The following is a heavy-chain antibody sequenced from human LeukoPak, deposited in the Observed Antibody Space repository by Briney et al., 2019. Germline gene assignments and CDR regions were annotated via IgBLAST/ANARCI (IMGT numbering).Heavy chain of an antibody. V-gene: IGHV3-69-1*01. CDR3: ARDFEDGYSSSWYRGGSDY. D-gene: IGHD6-13*01. J-gene: IGHJ4*02. CDR1: GFTFRDGY. Sequence: PGGSLRLSCAASGFTFRDGYMSWFRQAPGKRLEWLAFIYVSGTTFYAASVKGRFTISRGNAKNSLYLQMNSLRAEDTAVYYCARDFEDGYSSSWYRGGSDYWGQGTLVTVSS. CDR2: IYVSGTT.